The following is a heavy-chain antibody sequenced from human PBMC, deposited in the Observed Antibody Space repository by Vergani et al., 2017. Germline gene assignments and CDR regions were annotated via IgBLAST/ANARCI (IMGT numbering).Heavy chain of an antibody. V-gene: IGHV3-7*01. J-gene: IGHJ4*02. CDR3: AREGIPRCCIVGAPDF. Sequence: EVQLVESGGDFVQPGGSLTLSCAASGFNVGHYWMSWVRQAPGKGLEWVANIKEDGTEKYYLDAVKGRFTISRDIAENSIYLEMNSLRVEDTAVYYCAREGIPRCCIVGAPDFWGQGTQVTVSS. D-gene: IGHD1-26*01. CDR2: IKEDGTEK. CDR1: GFNVGHYW.